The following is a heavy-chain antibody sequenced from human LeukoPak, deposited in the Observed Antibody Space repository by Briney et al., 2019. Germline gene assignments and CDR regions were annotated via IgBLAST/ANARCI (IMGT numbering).Heavy chain of an antibody. CDR3: ASHEWGLTGYYDY. CDR1: GYSFTSYW. V-gene: IGHV5-51*01. D-gene: IGHD3-9*01. J-gene: IGHJ4*02. Sequence: AESLKISCKGSGYSFTSYWIGWVRQMPGKGLEWMGIIYPGDSDTRYSPSFQGQVTTSADKSISTAYLLWSSLKASDTAMYYCASHEWGLTGYYDYWGQGTLVTVSS. CDR2: IYPGDSDT.